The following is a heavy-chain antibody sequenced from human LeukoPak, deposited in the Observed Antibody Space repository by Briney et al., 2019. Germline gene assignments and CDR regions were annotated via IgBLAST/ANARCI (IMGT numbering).Heavy chain of an antibody. J-gene: IGHJ4*02. Sequence: NPSETLSLTCTVSGGSINSYYWSWIRQPAGKGLEWIGRIYSSGSTNYNPSLKSRVFMSVDTSKNQFSLKLTSVTAADTAVYYCARGGKATVVTMWGQGILVTVSS. D-gene: IGHD4-23*01. CDR1: GGSINSYY. CDR3: ARGGKATVVTM. CDR2: IYSSGST. V-gene: IGHV4-4*07.